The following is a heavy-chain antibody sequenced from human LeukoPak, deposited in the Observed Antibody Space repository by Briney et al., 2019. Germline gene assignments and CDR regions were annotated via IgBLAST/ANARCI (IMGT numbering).Heavy chain of an antibody. V-gene: IGHV4-34*01. CDR1: GGSFSGYY. J-gene: IGHJ5*02. CDR3: ARGGIVVVPAAIPHNWFDP. CDR2: INHSGST. Sequence: PSETLSLTCAVYGGSFSGYYWSWIRQPPGKGLEWIGEINHSGSTNYNPSLKSRVTISVDTSKNQFSLKLSSVTAADTAVYYCARGGIVVVPAAIPHNWFDPWGQGNPGHRLL. D-gene: IGHD2-2*01.